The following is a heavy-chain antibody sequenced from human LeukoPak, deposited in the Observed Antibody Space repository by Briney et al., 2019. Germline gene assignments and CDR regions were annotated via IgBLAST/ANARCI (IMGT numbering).Heavy chain of an antibody. CDR2: IYHSGSI. CDR1: GGSISSRNW. CDR3: ARVIRSYYTFDY. J-gene: IGHJ4*02. D-gene: IGHD3-10*01. V-gene: IGHV4-4*02. Sequence: SETLSLTCAVSGGSISSRNWWSSVRQPPGKGLEWIGEIYHSGSINYNPSLKSRVTISVDTSKNQFSLKLSSVTAADTAVYYCARVIRSYYTFDYWGQGTLVTVSS.